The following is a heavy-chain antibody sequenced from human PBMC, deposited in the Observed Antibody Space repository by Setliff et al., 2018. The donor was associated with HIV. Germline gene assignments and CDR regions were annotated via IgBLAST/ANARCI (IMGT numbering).Heavy chain of an antibody. D-gene: IGHD2-15*01. CDR3: ARGRGRHCSGGSCYSGGVDY. J-gene: IGHJ4*02. CDR1: GYSINSGFS. CDR2: IYQSGSI. V-gene: IGHV4-38-2*02. Sequence: PSETLSLTCTVSGYSINSGFSRAWIRQPPGQGPQWIGSIYQSGSIYYNPSLKSRVTISVDTSKTQFSLKLSSVTGADTAVYYCARGRGRHCSGGSCYSGGVDYWGQGTLVTVSS.